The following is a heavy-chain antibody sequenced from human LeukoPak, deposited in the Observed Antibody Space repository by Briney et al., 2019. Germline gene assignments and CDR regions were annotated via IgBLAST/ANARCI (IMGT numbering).Heavy chain of an antibody. CDR3: AIARGDPHTYYFDY. V-gene: IGHV4-31*03. CDR2: IYYSGST. D-gene: IGHD2-21*02. Sequence: PSQTLSLTCTVSGGSISSGGYYWSWIRQHPGKGLEWIGYIYYSGSTYYNPSLKSRVTISVDTSKNQFPLKLSSVTAADTAVYYCAIARGDPHTYYFDYWGQGTLVTVSS. CDR1: GGSISSGGYY. J-gene: IGHJ4*02.